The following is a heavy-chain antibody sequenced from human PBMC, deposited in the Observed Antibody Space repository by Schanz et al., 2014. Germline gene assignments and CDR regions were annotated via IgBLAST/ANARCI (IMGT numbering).Heavy chain of an antibody. J-gene: IGHJ6*02. Sequence: QVQLMESGGGVVQPGRSLRLSCAASGFNFSNYDIHWVRQAPGKGLEWVALIYYNGTNKYYAESVKGRFTISRDNPKNTLYLQMNSLRAEDTAVYYCARDMTSMGESGFYYYGMDVWGQGTTATVSS. CDR2: IYYNGTNK. D-gene: IGHD1-26*01. CDR1: GFNFSNYD. V-gene: IGHV3-33*08. CDR3: ARDMTSMGESGFYYYGMDV.